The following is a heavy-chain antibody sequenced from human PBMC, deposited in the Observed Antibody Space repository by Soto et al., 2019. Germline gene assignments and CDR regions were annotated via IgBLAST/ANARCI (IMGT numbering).Heavy chain of an antibody. D-gene: IGHD2-2*01. CDR1: GFTFSGSA. Sequence: GGPLRLSCAASGFTFSGSAMHWVRQASGKGLEWVGRIRSKANSYATAYAASVKGRFTISRDDSKNTAYLQMNSLKTEDTAVYYCTSHPHCSSTSCYGDYYYGMDVWGQGTTVTVSS. V-gene: IGHV3-73*01. CDR2: IRSKANSYAT. J-gene: IGHJ6*02. CDR3: TSHPHCSSTSCYGDYYYGMDV.